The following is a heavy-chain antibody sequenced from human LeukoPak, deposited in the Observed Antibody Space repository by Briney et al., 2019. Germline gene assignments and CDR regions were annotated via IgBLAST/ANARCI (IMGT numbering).Heavy chain of an antibody. J-gene: IGHJ4*02. V-gene: IGHV6-1*01. D-gene: IGHD6-13*01. CDR1: GDSVSRNSAA. CDR2: TYYRSKWYN. CDR3: AREPYSSSWYASHYFDY. Sequence: SQTLSLTCAISGDSVSRNSAAWNWIRQSPSRGLEWLGRTYYRSKWYNDYAVSVKSRITINPDTSKNQFSLQLNSVTPEDTAVYYCAREPYSSSWYASHYFDYWGQGTLVTVSS.